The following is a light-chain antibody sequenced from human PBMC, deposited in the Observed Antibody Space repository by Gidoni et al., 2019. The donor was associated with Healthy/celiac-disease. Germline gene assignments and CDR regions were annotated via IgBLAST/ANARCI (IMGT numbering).Light chain of an antibody. CDR3: QAWDSSTHVV. CDR2: QDS. J-gene: IGLJ2*01. CDR1: KLGDKY. V-gene: IGLV3-1*01. Sequence: YELTQPPSVSVSPGQTASITCSGDKLGDKYACWYQQKPGQSPVLVIYQDSKRPSGIPERFSGSNSGNTATLTISGTQAMDEADYYCQAWDSSTHVVFGGGTKLTVL.